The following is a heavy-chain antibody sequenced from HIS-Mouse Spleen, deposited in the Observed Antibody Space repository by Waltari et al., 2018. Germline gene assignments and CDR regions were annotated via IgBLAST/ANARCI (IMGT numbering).Heavy chain of an antibody. CDR3: ARGEGWCSSTSCYDAFDI. D-gene: IGHD2-2*01. J-gene: IGHJ3*02. CDR1: GGSFSGYF. CDR2: INHSGST. V-gene: IGHV4-34*01. Sequence: QVQLQQWGAGLLKPSETLPLTCAVKGGSFSGYFWSWIRQPPGKGLEWMGEINHSGSTNYNPSLKSRVTISVDTSKNQFSLKLSSVTAADTAVYYCARGEGWCSSTSCYDAFDIWGQGTMVTVSS.